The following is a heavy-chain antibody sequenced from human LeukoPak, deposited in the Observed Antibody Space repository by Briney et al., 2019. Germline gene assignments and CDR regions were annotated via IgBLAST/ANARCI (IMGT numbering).Heavy chain of an antibody. CDR1: GFTFSSYA. Sequence: PGGSLRLSCAASGFTFSSYAMSWVRQAPGKGLEWVSAISGSGGSTYYADSVKGRFTISRDNSKNTLYLQMNSLRAEDTAIYYCARDLDSSGTAPYYWGQGTLVTVSS. CDR3: ARDLDSSGTAPYY. D-gene: IGHD3-22*01. V-gene: IGHV3-23*01. J-gene: IGHJ4*02. CDR2: ISGSGGST.